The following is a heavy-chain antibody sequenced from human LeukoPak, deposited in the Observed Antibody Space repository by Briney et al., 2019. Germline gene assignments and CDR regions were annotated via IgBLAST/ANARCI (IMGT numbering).Heavy chain of an antibody. V-gene: IGHV3-23*01. CDR2: ISASGGDT. CDR1: GLTFSSYS. CDR3: AKDAAGPEY. J-gene: IGHJ4*02. D-gene: IGHD6-13*01. Sequence: GGSLRLSCVVSGLTFSSYSMSWVRQAPGKGLEWVSGISASGGDTWYPDSVKGRFTISRDNSKNTLFLQMNSLRLEDTAIYHCAKDAAGPEYWGQGTLVTVSS.